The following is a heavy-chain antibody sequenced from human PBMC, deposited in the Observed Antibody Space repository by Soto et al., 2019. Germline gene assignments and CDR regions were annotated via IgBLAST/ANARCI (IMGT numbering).Heavy chain of an antibody. D-gene: IGHD6-13*01. Sequence: NPSETLSLTCTVSGDSISSHYWSWMRQTAGKGLEWIGRIYTSGSTNYNPSLKSRLTMSVDTSKNQFSLKLSSVTAADMGVYFCARQLYSSSTYNWFDPWGQGTLVTVSS. CDR2: IYTSGST. CDR3: ARQLYSSSTYNWFDP. J-gene: IGHJ5*02. CDR1: GDSISSHY. V-gene: IGHV4-4*07.